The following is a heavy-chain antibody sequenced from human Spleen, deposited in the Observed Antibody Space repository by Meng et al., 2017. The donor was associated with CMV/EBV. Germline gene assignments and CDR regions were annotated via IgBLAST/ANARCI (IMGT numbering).Heavy chain of an antibody. CDR3: ARGDCRSTSGYRVGWLDP. CDR2: INPSGGST. CDR1: GYTFTRYY. V-gene: IGHV1-46*03. J-gene: IGHJ5*02. D-gene: IGHD2-2*02. Sequence: ASVKVSCKASGYTFTRYYMNWGRQAPGQGREWMGIINPSGGSTSYAQKFQGRVTMTKHTSTSTVYMELSSLISEVTAVYYGARGDCRSTSGYRVGWLDPWGQGTLVTVSS.